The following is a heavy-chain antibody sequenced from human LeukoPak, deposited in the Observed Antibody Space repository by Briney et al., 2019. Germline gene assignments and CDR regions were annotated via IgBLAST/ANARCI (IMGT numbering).Heavy chain of an antibody. CDR1: GFTFSNYA. D-gene: IGHD3-9*01. V-gene: IGHV3-30-3*01. Sequence: PGRSLILSCAASGFTFSNYAMHWVRQAPGKGLEWVAVISYDGSNKYYADSVQGRITISRDNSNNTLYLQMNSLRADDTAVYYCASSLRYFDLDYWGQGTLVTVSS. CDR3: ASSLRYFDLDY. J-gene: IGHJ4*02. CDR2: ISYDGSNK.